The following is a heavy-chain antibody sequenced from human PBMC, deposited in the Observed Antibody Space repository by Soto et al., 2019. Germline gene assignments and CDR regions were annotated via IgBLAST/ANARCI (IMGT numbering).Heavy chain of an antibody. V-gene: IGHV2-26*01. CDR1: GFSLSKPRLG. J-gene: IGHJ4*02. Sequence: SGPTLVNPTETLTLTCTVSGFSLSKPRLGVSWIRQPPGKALEWLAHIFSSDEKSYSTSLRTRLTISRDTAKSQVVLTMTNMDPVDTAIYYCAKDPHRGGNYYSLYFDYWGQGNLVTVSS. CDR3: AKDPHRGGNYYSLYFDY. D-gene: IGHD2-21*01. CDR2: IFSSDEK.